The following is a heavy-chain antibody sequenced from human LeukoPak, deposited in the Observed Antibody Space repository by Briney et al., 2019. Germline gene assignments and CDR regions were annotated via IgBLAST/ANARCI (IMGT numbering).Heavy chain of an antibody. CDR2: INPNSGGT. Sequence: ASVKVSCKASGYTFTGYYMHWVRQAPGQGLEWMGWINPNSGGTNYAQKFQGRVTMTRDTSISTAYMELSSLRSEDTAVYYCARDVRHRYCSSTSCYRGWFDPWGRGTLVTVSS. CDR1: GYTFTGYY. J-gene: IGHJ5*02. V-gene: IGHV1-2*02. D-gene: IGHD2-2*01. CDR3: ARDVRHRYCSSTSCYRGWFDP.